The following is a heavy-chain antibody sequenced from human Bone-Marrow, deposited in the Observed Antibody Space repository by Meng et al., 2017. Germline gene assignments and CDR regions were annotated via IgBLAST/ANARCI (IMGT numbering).Heavy chain of an antibody. CDR3: AREGIAAASLQD. CDR1: GGTFSSYA. J-gene: IGHJ1*01. Sequence: QLQLGPAGAGVKKPGSSGKFSGKASGGTFSSYAISWVRQAPGQGLEWMGGIIPIFGTANYAQKFQGRVTITADESTSTAYMELSSLRSEDTAVYYCAREGIAAASLQDWGQGTLVTVSS. V-gene: IGHV1-69*12. D-gene: IGHD6-13*01. CDR2: IIPIFGTA.